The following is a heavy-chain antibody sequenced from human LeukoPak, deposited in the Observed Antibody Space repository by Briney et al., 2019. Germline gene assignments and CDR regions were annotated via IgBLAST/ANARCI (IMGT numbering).Heavy chain of an antibody. J-gene: IGHJ4*02. Sequence: SGTLSLTCTVSGGSISSSSYYWGWIRQPPGKGLEWIGSIYYSGTTYYNPSLKSRVTISVDTSKNQFSLKLSSVTAADTAVYYCAREFATSGPGPDWGQGTLVTVSS. CDR3: AREFATSGPGPD. V-gene: IGHV4-39*07. D-gene: IGHD3-10*01. CDR2: IYYSGTT. CDR1: GGSISSSSYY.